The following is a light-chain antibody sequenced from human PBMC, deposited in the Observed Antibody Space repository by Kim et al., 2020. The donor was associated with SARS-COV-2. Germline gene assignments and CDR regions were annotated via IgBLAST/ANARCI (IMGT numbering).Light chain of an antibody. V-gene: IGLV1-47*01. CDR3: ATWDDSLSGWV. Sequence: GQRVTISCSGSSSNIGSNYVYWYQQLPGTAPKLLIYRNNQRPSGVPDRFSGCKSGTSASLAISGLRSEDEADYYCATWDDSLSGWVFGGGTQLTVL. CDR2: RNN. J-gene: IGLJ2*01. CDR1: SSNIGSNY.